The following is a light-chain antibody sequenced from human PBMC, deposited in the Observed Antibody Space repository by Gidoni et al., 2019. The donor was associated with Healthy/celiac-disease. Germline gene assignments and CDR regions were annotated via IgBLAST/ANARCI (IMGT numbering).Light chain of an antibody. CDR1: SSDVGSYNL. CDR3: CSYAGSSTS. Sequence: QSALTQPASVSWSPGQSITISCTGTSSDVGSYNLVSWYQQHPGKAPKLMIYEVSKRPSGVSNRFSGSKSGNTASLTISGLQAEDEADYYCCSYAGSSTSFGGGTKLTVL. J-gene: IGLJ3*02. V-gene: IGLV2-23*02. CDR2: EVS.